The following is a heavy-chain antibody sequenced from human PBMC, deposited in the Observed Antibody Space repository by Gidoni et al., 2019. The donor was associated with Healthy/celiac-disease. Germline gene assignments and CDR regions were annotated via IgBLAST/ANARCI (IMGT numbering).Heavy chain of an antibody. Sequence: EVQLVESGGGLVQPGGSLRLSCAAPGSTFRCYSMNWVRQAPGKGLEWVSYISSSSSTIYYADSVKGRFTISRDNAKNSLYLQMNSLRAEDTAVYYCARDEVDYGGNSGNYFDYWGQGTLVTVSS. CDR2: ISSSSSTI. CDR1: GSTFRCYS. D-gene: IGHD4-17*01. V-gene: IGHV3-48*01. CDR3: ARDEVDYGGNSGNYFDY. J-gene: IGHJ4*02.